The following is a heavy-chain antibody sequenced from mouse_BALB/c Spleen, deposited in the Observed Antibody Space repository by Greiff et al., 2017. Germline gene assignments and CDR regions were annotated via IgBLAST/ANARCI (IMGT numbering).Heavy chain of an antibody. V-gene: IGHV1-14*01. CDR2: INPYNDGT. Sequence: VQLKQSGPELVKPGASVNMSCKASGYTFTSYVMHWVKQKPGQGLEWIGYINPYNDGTKYNEKFKGKATLTSDKSSSTAYMELSSLTSEDSAVYYCARWLLRGDYYAMDYWGQGTSVTVSS. CDR3: ARWLLRGDYYAMDY. J-gene: IGHJ4*01. CDR1: GYTFTSYV. D-gene: IGHD2-3*01.